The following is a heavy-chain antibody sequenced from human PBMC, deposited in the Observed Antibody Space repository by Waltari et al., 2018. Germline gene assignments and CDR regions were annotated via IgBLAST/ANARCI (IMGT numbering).Heavy chain of an antibody. CDR3: ARGNDSSGWSPGY. D-gene: IGHD6-19*01. J-gene: IGHJ4*02. V-gene: IGHV3-30-3*01. CDR2: ISYDGSNK. CDR1: GFTFSSSA. Sequence: QVQLVESGGGVVQPGRSLRLSCAASGFTFSSSAMHWVRHAPGKGLEWVAVISYDGSNKYYADSVKGRFTISRDNSKNTLYLQMNSLRAEDTAVYYCARGNDSSGWSPGYWGQGTLVTVSS.